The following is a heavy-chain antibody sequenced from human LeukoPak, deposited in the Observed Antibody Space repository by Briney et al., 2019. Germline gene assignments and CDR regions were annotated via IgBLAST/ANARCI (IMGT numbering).Heavy chain of an antibody. CDR2: INHSGST. Sequence: SQTLSLTCTVSGGSISSGDYYWSWIRQPPGKGLEWIGEINHSGSTNYNPSLKSRVTISVDTSKNQFSLKLSSVTAADTAVYYCARDSGYSYGLSLNYWGQGTLVTVSS. D-gene: IGHD5-18*01. CDR3: ARDSGYSYGLSLNY. J-gene: IGHJ4*02. V-gene: IGHV4-30-4*01. CDR1: GGSISSGDYY.